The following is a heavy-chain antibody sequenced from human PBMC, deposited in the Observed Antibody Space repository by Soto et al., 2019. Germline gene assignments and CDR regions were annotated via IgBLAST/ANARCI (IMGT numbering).Heavy chain of an antibody. Sequence: SETLSLTCTVSGVSISSYYWSWIRQPPGKGLEWIGYIYYSGSTNYNPSLKSRVTISVDTSKNQFSLKLSSVTAADTAVYYCARGDGSGSYFVLGYWGQGTLVTVSS. D-gene: IGHD3-10*01. J-gene: IGHJ4*02. CDR3: ARGDGSGSYFVLGY. V-gene: IGHV4-59*01. CDR1: GVSISSYY. CDR2: IYYSGST.